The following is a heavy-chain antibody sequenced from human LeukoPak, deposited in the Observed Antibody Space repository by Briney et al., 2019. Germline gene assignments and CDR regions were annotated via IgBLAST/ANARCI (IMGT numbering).Heavy chain of an antibody. CDR2: ISGSGDST. V-gene: IGHV3-23*01. J-gene: IGHJ4*02. D-gene: IGHD6-13*01. CDR3: AKTRPLDSSSWSHGDY. CDR1: GFTFSSYA. Sequence: GVSLRLSCAASGFTFSSYAMSWVRQAPGKGLEWVSAISGSGDSTYYGDSVKGRFTISRDNSKNTLYLQMNSLRAEDTAVYYCAKTRPLDSSSWSHGDYWGQGTLVTVSS.